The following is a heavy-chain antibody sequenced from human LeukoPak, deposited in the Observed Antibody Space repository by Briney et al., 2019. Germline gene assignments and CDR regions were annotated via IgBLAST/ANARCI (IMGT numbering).Heavy chain of an antibody. CDR2: MYYSGST. CDR3: ARGRGSGNYYNYFGF. J-gene: IGHJ4*02. CDR1: GGSISGYY. D-gene: IGHD3-10*01. Sequence: SETLSLTCTVSGGSISGYYWNWIRQPPGQGLEWMGYMYYSGSTNYNPSLKSRVTISVDTSKNQFSPKLSSMTAADTAVYYCARGRGSGNYYNYFGFWGQGTLVTVSS. V-gene: IGHV4-59*08.